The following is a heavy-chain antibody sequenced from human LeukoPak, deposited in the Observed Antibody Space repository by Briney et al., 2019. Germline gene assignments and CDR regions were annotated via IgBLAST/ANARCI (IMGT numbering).Heavy chain of an antibody. D-gene: IGHD3-22*01. V-gene: IGHV3-21*04. J-gene: IGHJ6*03. CDR3: AKVVVGTVIVVASSNYYYYYMDV. Sequence: GGSLRLSCTASGFTLSSYSMNWVRQAPGKGLEWVSSITSSSSYIYYGDSVKGRFTISRDNARNSLYLQMNSLRAEDTAVYYCAKVVVGTVIVVASSNYYYYYMDVWGKGTTVTISS. CDR1: GFTLSSYS. CDR2: ITSSSSYI.